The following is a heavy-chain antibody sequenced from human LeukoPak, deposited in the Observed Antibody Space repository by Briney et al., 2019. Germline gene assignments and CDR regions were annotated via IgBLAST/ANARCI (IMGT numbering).Heavy chain of an antibody. CDR2: VKSKGAGGTT. V-gene: IGHV3-15*01. Sequence: PGGSLRLSCTASGFTFGDYAMSWVRQAPGKGLEWVGRVKSKGAGGTTEYAAPVKGRFTISRDDSKNTVYLQMNSLKTEDTAVYYCTTEYYGTSLYWGQGTLVTVSS. CDR1: GFTFGDYA. CDR3: TTEYYGTSLY. D-gene: IGHD3-22*01. J-gene: IGHJ4*02.